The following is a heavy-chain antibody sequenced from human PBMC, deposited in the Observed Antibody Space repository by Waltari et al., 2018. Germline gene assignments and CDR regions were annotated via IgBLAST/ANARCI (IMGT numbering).Heavy chain of an antibody. Sequence: QVQLVQSGAEVKKPGASVKVSCKASGYTFTGYYMHWVRQAPGQGLGWMGWINPNSGGTNYAQKFQGRVTMTRDTSISTAYMELSRLRSDDTAVYYCARALRTVVVVPAAMGYWGQGTLVTVSS. V-gene: IGHV1-2*02. CDR2: INPNSGGT. D-gene: IGHD2-2*01. CDR1: GYTFTGYY. CDR3: ARALRTVVVVPAAMGY. J-gene: IGHJ4*02.